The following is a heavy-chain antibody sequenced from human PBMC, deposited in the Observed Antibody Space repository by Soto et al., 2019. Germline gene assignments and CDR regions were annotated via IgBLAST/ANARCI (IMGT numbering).Heavy chain of an antibody. D-gene: IGHD2-2*01. V-gene: IGHV3-7*01. J-gene: IGHJ4*02. CDR1: GLTFSNYW. CDR2: INQDGSES. CDR3: ARPARECSSPGCAN. Sequence: EVQLVESGGGLVQPGGSLRLSCVVSGLTFSNYWMSWVRQSPGKGREWVANINQDGSESYYVDSVKGRFTISRDNAKNSLYLQMTSLRAEDTAVYYCARPARECSSPGCANWGQGTLVTVSS.